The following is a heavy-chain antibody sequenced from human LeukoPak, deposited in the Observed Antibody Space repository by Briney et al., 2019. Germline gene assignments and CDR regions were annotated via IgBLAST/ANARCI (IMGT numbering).Heavy chain of an antibody. V-gene: IGHV4-59*01. D-gene: IGHD6-19*01. Sequence: PSETLSPTCAVSGGSITNDYWSWIRQPPGRGLEWIGYIYYTGSTNYSPSLKSRVTISVDTSKNQFSLKLNSVTAADTAVYYCARPQWLVTMGPWFDPWGQGTLVTVSS. CDR1: GGSITNDY. J-gene: IGHJ5*02. CDR2: IYYTGST. CDR3: ARPQWLVTMGPWFDP.